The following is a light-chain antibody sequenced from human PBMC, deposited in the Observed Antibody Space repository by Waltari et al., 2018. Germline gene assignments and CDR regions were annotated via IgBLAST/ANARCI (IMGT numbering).Light chain of an antibody. V-gene: IGKV3-11*01. J-gene: IGKJ4*01. CDR2: DAS. CDR3: QQRSNWPPLT. Sequence: EIVLTQSPATLSLSPGERATLSCSASQSVSSYLAWYQQKPVQAPRRFIYDASNRATDTPARFSGSGSGTDSTLTISSLEPEDFAVYYCQQRSNWPPLTFGGGTKVEIK. CDR1: QSVSSY.